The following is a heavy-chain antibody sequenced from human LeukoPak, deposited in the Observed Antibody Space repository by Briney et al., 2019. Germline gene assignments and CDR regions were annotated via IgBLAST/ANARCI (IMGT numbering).Heavy chain of an antibody. Sequence: ASVKVSCKASGYTFTSYGISWVRQAPGQGLVWWGWISACNGNTNYAQKLQGRVTMTTDTSTSTAYMELRSLRSDDTAVYYCARVWFGELYNGMDVWGQGTTVTVSS. CDR2: ISACNGNT. J-gene: IGHJ6*02. D-gene: IGHD3-10*01. CDR3: ARVWFGELYNGMDV. CDR1: GYTFTSYG. V-gene: IGHV1-18*01.